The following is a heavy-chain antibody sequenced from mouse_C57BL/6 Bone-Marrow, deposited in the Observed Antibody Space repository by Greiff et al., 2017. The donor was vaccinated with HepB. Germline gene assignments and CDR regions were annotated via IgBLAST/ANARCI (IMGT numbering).Heavy chain of an antibody. CDR1: GFTFSDAW. D-gene: IGHD1-1*01. J-gene: IGHJ2*01. CDR3: TRAGYTTVVAPYFDY. CDR2: IRNKANNHAT. V-gene: IGHV6-6*01. Sequence: EVMLVESGGGLVQPGGSMKLSCAASGFTFSDAWMDWVRQSPEKGLEWVAEIRNKANNHATYYAESVKGRFTISRDDSKSSVYLQMNSLRAEDTGIYYCTRAGYTTVVAPYFDYWGQGTTLTVSS.